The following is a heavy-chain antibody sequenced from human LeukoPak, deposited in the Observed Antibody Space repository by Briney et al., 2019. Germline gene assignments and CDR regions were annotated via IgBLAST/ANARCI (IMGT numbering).Heavy chain of an antibody. V-gene: IGHV1-8*01. CDR3: ARLGSGSYYTDY. Sequence: GASVKASCKASGYTFTSYDINWVRQATGQGLEWMGWMNPNSGNTGYAQKFQGRVTMTRNTSISTAYMELSSLRSEDTAVYYCARLGSGSYYTDYWGQGTLVTVSS. J-gene: IGHJ4*02. CDR1: GYTFTSYD. CDR2: MNPNSGNT. D-gene: IGHD3-10*01.